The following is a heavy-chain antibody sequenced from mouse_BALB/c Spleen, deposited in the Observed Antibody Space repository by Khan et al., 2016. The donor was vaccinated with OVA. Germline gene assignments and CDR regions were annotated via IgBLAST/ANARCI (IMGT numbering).Heavy chain of an antibody. CDR1: GFTFSSYY. J-gene: IGHJ3*01. Sequence: EVELVESGGGLVKLGGSLKLSCAASGFTFSSYYMSWVRQTPEKRLELVAAIKHNGGKIYYPDTVKGRFTISRDNANYTLYLQMNSLKSEDTAMYYCTRHYGYGGEFAYWGQGTLVTVSA. D-gene: IGHD2-2*01. V-gene: IGHV5-6-2*01. CDR3: TRHYGYGGEFAY. CDR2: IKHNGGKI.